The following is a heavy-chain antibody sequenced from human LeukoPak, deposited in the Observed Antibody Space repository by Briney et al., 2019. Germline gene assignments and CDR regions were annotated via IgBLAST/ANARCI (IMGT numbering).Heavy chain of an antibody. CDR3: ATGYSSGWYFIDY. Sequence: GGSLRLSCAASGFTFSDYYMSWIRQTPGKGLEWVSYISSSGSTIYYADSVKGRFTISRDNAKNSLYLQMNSLRAEDTAVYYCATGYSSGWYFIDYWGQGTLVTVSS. D-gene: IGHD6-19*01. J-gene: IGHJ4*02. CDR1: GFTFSDYY. CDR2: ISSSGSTI. V-gene: IGHV3-11*04.